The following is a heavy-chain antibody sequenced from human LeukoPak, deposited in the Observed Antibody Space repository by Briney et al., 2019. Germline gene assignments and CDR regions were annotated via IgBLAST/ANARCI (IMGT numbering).Heavy chain of an antibody. J-gene: IGHJ4*02. CDR1: GFTFSSYS. CDR2: ITNSSRTI. Sequence: GGSLRLSCAASGFTFSSYSINWVRQAPGKGLEWVSYITNSSRTIYYADSVKGRFTISRDNAKNSLYLQMNSLRAEDTAVYYCARGINWALDHWGQGTLVTVSS. CDR3: ARGINWALDH. D-gene: IGHD3-16*01. V-gene: IGHV3-48*04.